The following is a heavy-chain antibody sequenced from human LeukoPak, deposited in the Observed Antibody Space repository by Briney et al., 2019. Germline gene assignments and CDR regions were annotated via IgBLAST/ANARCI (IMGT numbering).Heavy chain of an antibody. CDR3: AREGYLPSYGMDV. V-gene: IGHV4-4*02. D-gene: IGHD2-2*01. CDR1: GGSISSSNW. J-gene: IGHJ6*02. Sequence: NPSGTLSLTCAGSGGSISSSNWWGWVRQPPGKGLKWIGEIYHSGSTNYNPSLKSRVTISVDKSKNQFSLKLSSVTAADTAVYYCAREGYLPSYGMDVWGQGTTVTVSS. CDR2: IYHSGST.